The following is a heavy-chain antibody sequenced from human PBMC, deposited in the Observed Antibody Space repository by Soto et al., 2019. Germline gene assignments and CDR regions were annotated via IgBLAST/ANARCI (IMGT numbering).Heavy chain of an antibody. CDR3: VRHPRIMVPRQHDYYFDT. D-gene: IGHD2-8*01. CDR1: GASISSRNYY. Sequence: PSETLSLTCNVSGASISSRNYYWGWIRQPPGKGLEWFGSIFYSGSTYYNPSLKSRVTISIVTSQSQFSLRLTSVTAADTAVYYCVRHPRIMVPRQHDYYFDTWGPGNLVTVSS. J-gene: IGHJ4*02. V-gene: IGHV4-39*01. CDR2: IFYSGST.